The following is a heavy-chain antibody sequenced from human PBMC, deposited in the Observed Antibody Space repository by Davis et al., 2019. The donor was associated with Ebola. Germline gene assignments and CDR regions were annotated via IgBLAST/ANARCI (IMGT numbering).Heavy chain of an antibody. D-gene: IGHD2-21*02. J-gene: IGHJ4*02. Sequence: GESLKISCAASGFTFSSYAMSWVRQAPGKGLEWVSAISGSGGSTYYGDSVKGRFSVSRDNSKNTLYLQMNSLRAEDTALYYCAKEEAYCGGDCYGYFDSWGQGTLVTVSS. CDR1: GFTFSSYA. CDR3: AKEEAYCGGDCYGYFDS. V-gene: IGHV3-23*01. CDR2: ISGSGGST.